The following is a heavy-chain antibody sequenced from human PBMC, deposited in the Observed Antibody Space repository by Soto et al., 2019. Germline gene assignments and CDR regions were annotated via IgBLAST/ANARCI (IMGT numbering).Heavy chain of an antibody. J-gene: IGHJ4*02. CDR3: ARVTFGSFYQDS. V-gene: IGHV3-11*06. Sequence: VQLLESGGGLVQPGGSLRLSCAASGFIFSDYYMSWIRQAPGKGLEWVSYISSSSSYTNYADSVKGRFTISRDNAKNSLSLQMNSLRAEDTAVYYCARVTFGSFYQDSWGQGTLVTVSS. CDR1: GFIFSDYY. D-gene: IGHD3-16*01. CDR2: ISSSSSYT.